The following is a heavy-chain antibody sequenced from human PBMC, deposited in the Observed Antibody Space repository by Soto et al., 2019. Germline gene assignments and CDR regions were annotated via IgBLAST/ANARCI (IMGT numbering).Heavy chain of an antibody. Sequence: ASVKVSCKASGYTFTSYGISWVRQATGQGLEWMGWMNPNSGNTGYAQKFQGRVTMTRNTSISTAYMELSSLRSEDTAVYYCAILSIVLVPAAIRGSWFDPWGQGTLVTVSS. J-gene: IGHJ5*02. V-gene: IGHV1-8*02. CDR2: MNPNSGNT. CDR3: AILSIVLVPAAIRGSWFDP. CDR1: GYTFTSYG. D-gene: IGHD2-2*01.